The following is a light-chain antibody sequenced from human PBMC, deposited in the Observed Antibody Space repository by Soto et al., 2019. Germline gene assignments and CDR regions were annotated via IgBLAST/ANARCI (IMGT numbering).Light chain of an antibody. CDR2: GAS. Sequence: EIVLTHSPGTLSLSPGERATLSCRASQSVSSSYLAWYQQKPGQAPRLLIYGASSRATGIPDRFSGSGSGTDFTLTISRLEPEDFAVYYCQQYGSSPLWTVGQGTKVDIK. CDR1: QSVSSSY. CDR3: QQYGSSPLWT. V-gene: IGKV3-20*01. J-gene: IGKJ1*01.